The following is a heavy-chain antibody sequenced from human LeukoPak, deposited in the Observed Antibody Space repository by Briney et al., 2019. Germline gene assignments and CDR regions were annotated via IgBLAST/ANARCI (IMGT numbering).Heavy chain of an antibody. D-gene: IGHD1-7*01. CDR3: ARGYRINWNYYFDY. Sequence: GGSLRLSCAASGFTFSSYAMSWVRQAPGKRLEWVSAISGGGGTTYYADSVKGRFTISRDNSKNTLFLQMNSLRSDDTAVYYCARGYRINWNYYFDYWGQGTLVTVSS. V-gene: IGHV3-23*01. J-gene: IGHJ4*02. CDR2: ISGGGGTT. CDR1: GFTFSSYA.